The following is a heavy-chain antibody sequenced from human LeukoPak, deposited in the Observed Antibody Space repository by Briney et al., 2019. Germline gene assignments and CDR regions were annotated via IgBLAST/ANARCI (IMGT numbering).Heavy chain of an antibody. Sequence: GASLQISCTCSGSIFTNYWIAWGRPLPGKGVEWMGIIYPGDSETTYSPAFQGQVNISADKSITTTYLQWSSLRASDTAMYYCTRGRGYCSSSTCYDFDYWGQGTLVTVSS. CDR2: IYPGDSET. J-gene: IGHJ4*02. CDR3: TRGRGYCSSSTCYDFDY. D-gene: IGHD2-2*01. V-gene: IGHV5-51*01. CDR1: GSIFTNYW.